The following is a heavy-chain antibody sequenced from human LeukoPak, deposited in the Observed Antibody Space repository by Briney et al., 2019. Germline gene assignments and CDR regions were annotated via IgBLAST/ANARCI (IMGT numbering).Heavy chain of an antibody. CDR3: VKDSAPGLQLVHFDY. Sequence: RAGGSLRLSCAASGFSISYYGMHWVRQAPGKGLEWVAVISYDGSNKFYADSVKGRFTISRDSSKNTVYLQMNSLRPEDTAIYYCVKDSAPGLQLVHFDYWGQGTLVTVSS. CDR2: ISYDGSNK. V-gene: IGHV3-30*18. J-gene: IGHJ4*02. CDR1: GFSISYYG. D-gene: IGHD6-13*01.